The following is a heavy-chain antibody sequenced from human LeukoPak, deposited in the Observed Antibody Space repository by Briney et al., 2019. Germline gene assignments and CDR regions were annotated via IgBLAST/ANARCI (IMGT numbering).Heavy chain of an antibody. V-gene: IGHV3-23*01. J-gene: IGHJ1*01. CDR1: GFTFSSSP. Sequence: GGSLRLSCAASGFTFSSSPMSWVRQAPGKGLDWVSGISSRGDTTHYADSVKGRFTVSRDNSKNTLCLQMNSLRAEDTAIYYCAKDRYSSPAGFWGQGTLVTVSS. D-gene: IGHD2-21*01. CDR3: AKDRYSSPAGF. CDR2: ISSRGDTT.